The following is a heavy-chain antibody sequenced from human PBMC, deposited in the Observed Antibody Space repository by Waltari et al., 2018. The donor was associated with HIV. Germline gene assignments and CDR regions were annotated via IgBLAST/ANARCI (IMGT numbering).Heavy chain of an antibody. Sequence: QLQLQESGPGLVKPSETLSLTCTVSGGSISSSSYYWGWIRQPPGKVLEWIGSIYYSGGTDYNPSLNRRVTISVDTSMNQFSLKLSSVTAADTAVYYCARPVVPAAINDNWFDPWGQGTLVTVSS. CDR1: GGSISSSSYY. D-gene: IGHD2-2*02. J-gene: IGHJ5*02. CDR2: IYYSGGT. CDR3: ARPVVPAAINDNWFDP. V-gene: IGHV4-39*01.